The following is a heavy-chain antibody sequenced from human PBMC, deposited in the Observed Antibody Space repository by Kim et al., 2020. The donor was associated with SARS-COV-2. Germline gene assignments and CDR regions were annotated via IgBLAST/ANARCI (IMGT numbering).Heavy chain of an antibody. D-gene: IGHD3-10*01. CDR2: IYYSGST. CDR1: GGSISSYY. CDR3: ARGGGFGPFWGWFDP. V-gene: IGHV4-59*01. J-gene: IGHJ5*02. Sequence: SETLFLTCTVSGGSISSYYWSWIRQPPGKGLEWIGYIYYSGSTNYNPSLKSRVTISVDTSKNQFSLKLSSVTAADTAVYYCARGGGFGPFWGWFDPWGQGTLVTVSS.